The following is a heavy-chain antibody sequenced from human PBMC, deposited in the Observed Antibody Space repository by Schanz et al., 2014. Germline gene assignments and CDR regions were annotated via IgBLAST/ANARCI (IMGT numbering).Heavy chain of an antibody. V-gene: IGHV4-31*03. D-gene: IGHD6-6*01. Sequence: QVQLQESGPGLVKPSQTLSLTCTVSSGSIFTGGYYWGWIRQHPGKGLEWIGYVYYSGNTYYNPSLKRRVTISVDTAKTQVSLKLRSVTPADTAVYYCAREEARPEYFQYWGHGTLVTVSS. CDR3: AREEARPEYFQY. CDR1: SGSIFTGGYY. CDR2: VYYSGNT. J-gene: IGHJ1*01.